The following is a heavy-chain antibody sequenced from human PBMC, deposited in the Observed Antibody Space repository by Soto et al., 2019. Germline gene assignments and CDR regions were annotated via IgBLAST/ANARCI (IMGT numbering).Heavy chain of an antibody. CDR3: AKDDPSQWLLAPDY. CDR2: ITDDGSNK. D-gene: IGHD3-22*01. J-gene: IGHJ4*02. Sequence: PGGSLRLSCAASGLTFSSYAMSWVRQAPGKGLEWVAVITDDGSNKYYADSVKGRFTISRDNSKNTLYLQMNGLRAEDTAVYYCAKDDPSQWLLAPDYWGQGTLVTVSS. CDR1: GLTFSSYA. V-gene: IGHV3-30*18.